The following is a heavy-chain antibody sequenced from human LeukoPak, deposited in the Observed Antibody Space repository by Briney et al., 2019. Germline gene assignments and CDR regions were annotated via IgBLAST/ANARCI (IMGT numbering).Heavy chain of an antibody. CDR3: ARVDTSLAPYYFDY. V-gene: IGHV1-46*01. J-gene: IGHJ4*02. D-gene: IGHD5-18*01. CDR2: INPSGGST. CDR1: GYTFTGYY. Sequence: ASVKVSCKASGYTFTGYYMHWVRQAPGQGLEWMGIINPSGGSTRYAQKFQGRVTMTRDTSTGTVYMDLSSLRSEDTAVYYCARVDTSLAPYYFDYWGQGTLVTVSS.